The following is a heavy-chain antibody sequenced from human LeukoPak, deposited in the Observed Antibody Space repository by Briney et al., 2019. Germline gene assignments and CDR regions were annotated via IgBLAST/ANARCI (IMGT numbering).Heavy chain of an antibody. Sequence: GGSLRLSCAASGSTFSNYWMHWVRQAPGKGPVWVSRIKSDGSSTRFADSVQGRFTISRDNGKNTLYLQMNSLRAEDTAVYYCARGGDSSNWYPGYFDYWGQGALVTVSS. J-gene: IGHJ4*02. CDR1: GSTFSNYW. V-gene: IGHV3-74*01. D-gene: IGHD6-13*01. CDR2: IKSDGSST. CDR3: ARGGDSSNWYPGYFDY.